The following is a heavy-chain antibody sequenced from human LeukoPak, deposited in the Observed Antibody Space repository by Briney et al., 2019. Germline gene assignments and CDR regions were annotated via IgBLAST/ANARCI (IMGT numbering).Heavy chain of an antibody. V-gene: IGHV3-23*01. Sequence: PGGSLRLSCAASGFTFDDYGMSWVRQAPGKGLEWVSAISGSGGSTYYADSVKGRFTISRDNSKNTLYLQMNSLRAEDTAVYYCAKNPHYYDSSGYYYLSWFDPWGQGTLVTVSS. J-gene: IGHJ5*02. CDR2: ISGSGGST. CDR3: AKNPHYYDSSGYYYLSWFDP. D-gene: IGHD3-22*01. CDR1: GFTFDDYG.